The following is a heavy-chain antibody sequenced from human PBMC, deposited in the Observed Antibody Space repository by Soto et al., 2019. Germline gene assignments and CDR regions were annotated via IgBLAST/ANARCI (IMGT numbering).Heavy chain of an antibody. CDR1: GGTFSSYA. Sequence: QVQLVQSGAEVKKPGSSVKVSCKASGGTFSSYAISWVRQAPGQGLEWMGGIIPIFGTENYAQKFQGSVTVTADQSRGTDYMEVSSLRYEDTAVYYCARVVRYPDESFDYWGQGTLVTVSS. CDR2: IIPIFGTE. V-gene: IGHV1-69*01. CDR3: ARVVRYPDESFDY. J-gene: IGHJ4*02. D-gene: IGHD3-9*01.